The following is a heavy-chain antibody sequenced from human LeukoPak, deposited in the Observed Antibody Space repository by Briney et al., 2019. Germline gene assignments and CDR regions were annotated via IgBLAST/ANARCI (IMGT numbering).Heavy chain of an antibody. CDR3: AKYSSSWYA. V-gene: IGHV3-23*01. J-gene: IGHJ4*02. D-gene: IGHD6-13*01. CDR1: GFTVSSNY. CDR2: ISGSGGST. Sequence: SGGSLRLSCAASGFTVSSNYMSWVRQAPGKGLEWVSAISGSGGSTYYADSVKGRFTISRDNSKNTLYLQMNSLRAEDTAVYYCAKYSSSWYAWGQGTLVTVSS.